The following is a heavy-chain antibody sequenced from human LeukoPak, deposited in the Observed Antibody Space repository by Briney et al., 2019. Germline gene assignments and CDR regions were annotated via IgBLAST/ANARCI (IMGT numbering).Heavy chain of an antibody. V-gene: IGHV3-74*01. J-gene: IGHJ4*02. CDR1: GFTFSSYW. D-gene: IGHD4/OR15-4a*01. Sequence: GGTLRLSCAASGFTFSSYWMHWVRQAPGRGLVWVSRIHSDEIRTNYADSVTGRFTISRDNAKNTVYLQMNSLRNEDTAVYYCARGIYGDPVAFDYWGQGTLVTVSS. CDR3: ARGIYGDPVAFDY. CDR2: IHSDEIRT.